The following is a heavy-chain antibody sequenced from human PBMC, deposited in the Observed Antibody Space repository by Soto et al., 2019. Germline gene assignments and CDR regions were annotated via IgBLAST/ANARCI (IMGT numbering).Heavy chain of an antibody. V-gene: IGHV1-69*02. CDR3: ARHGLNPLSACHSFDF. J-gene: IGHJ3*01. Sequence: KFQGRVTITADKSTTTAYMELRSLRSEDTAVYYCARHGLNPLSACHSFDFWGQGTKVTVSS. D-gene: IGHD4-17*01.